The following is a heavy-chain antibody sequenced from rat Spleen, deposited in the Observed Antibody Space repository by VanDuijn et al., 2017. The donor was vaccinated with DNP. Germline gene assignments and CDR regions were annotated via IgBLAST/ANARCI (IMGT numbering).Heavy chain of an antibody. CDR2: IWGDGST. V-gene: IGHV2-77*01. D-gene: IGHD1-3*01. CDR1: GFSLTSYG. Sequence: QVQMKETGPGLVQTTQTLSVTCTVSGFSLTSYGVHWVRQAPGKGLEWMGIIWGDGSTNYNSALKSRLSISRDTSKSQVFLTMNSLQTDDTAVYYCAEVTVARGWGQGVMVTVSS. CDR3: AEVTVARG. J-gene: IGHJ2*01.